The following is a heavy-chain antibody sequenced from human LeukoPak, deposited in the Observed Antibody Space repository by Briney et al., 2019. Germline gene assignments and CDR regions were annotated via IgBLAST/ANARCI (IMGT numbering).Heavy chain of an antibody. V-gene: IGHV1-2*02. CDR3: ARGIAYVDYVRY. CDR2: INPNTGGT. Sequence: GASVKVSCKASGYTFTGYSMHWVRQAPGQGLEWMGYINPNTGGTKYAQKFQGRVTMTRDTSISTAYMELSSLRSDDTAVYYCARGIAYVDYVRYWGQGTLVTVSS. CDR1: GYTFTGYS. D-gene: IGHD4-17*01. J-gene: IGHJ4*02.